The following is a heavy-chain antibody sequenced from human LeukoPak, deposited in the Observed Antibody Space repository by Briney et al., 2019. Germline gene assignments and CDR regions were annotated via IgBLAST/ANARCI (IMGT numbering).Heavy chain of an antibody. CDR3: VKDRAANLYGSGPFED. D-gene: IGHD3-10*01. Sequence: PGGSLRLSCAASGFTFYDYGIHWVRHATGKGLEWVSGIDWNSGALGYADSVKGRFTISRDNAKNSLYLQMNSLRAEDTALYYCVKDRAANLYGSGPFEDWGQGTLVTVSS. CDR1: GFTFYDYG. CDR2: IDWNSGAL. V-gene: IGHV3-9*01. J-gene: IGHJ4*02.